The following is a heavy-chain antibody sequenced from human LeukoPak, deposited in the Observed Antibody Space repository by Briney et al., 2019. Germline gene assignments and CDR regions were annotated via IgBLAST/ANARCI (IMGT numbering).Heavy chain of an antibody. D-gene: IGHD2-2*01. CDR3: AREGGYCSSTSCRNWFGP. V-gene: IGHV4-59*01. CDR1: GGSISSYY. Sequence: SETLSLTCTVSGGSISSYYWSWIRQPPGKGLEWIGYIYYSGSTNYNPSLKSRVTISVDTSKNQFSLKLSSVTAADTAVYYCAREGGYCSSTSCRNWFGPWGQGTLVTVSS. J-gene: IGHJ5*02. CDR2: IYYSGST.